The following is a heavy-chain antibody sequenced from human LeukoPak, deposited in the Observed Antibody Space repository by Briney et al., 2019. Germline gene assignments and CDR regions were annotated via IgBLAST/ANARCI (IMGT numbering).Heavy chain of an antibody. Sequence: PSETLSLTCTDSGGSLSSYYGSWIRQPAGKGLEWIGRIYTSGSTNYNASLKSRVSMSVDTSKNQFSLKLSSVTAADTAVFYCARENSGSYREFDYWGQGTLVTVSS. CDR3: ARENSGSYREFDY. J-gene: IGHJ4*02. CDR1: GGSLSSYY. V-gene: IGHV4-4*07. D-gene: IGHD1-26*01. CDR2: IYTSGST.